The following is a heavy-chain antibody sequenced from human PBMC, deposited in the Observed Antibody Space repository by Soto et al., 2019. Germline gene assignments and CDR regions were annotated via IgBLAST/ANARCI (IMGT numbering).Heavy chain of an antibody. V-gene: IGHV6-1*01. CDR1: GDGVSSNSAA. CDR3: ARVDLRRSSLFWFDP. CDR2: TYYRSKWYD. Sequence: PSQTLSITCVISGDGVSSNSAAWNWIRQSPSRGLEWLGRTYYRSKWYDDYAVSVRSRITINPDTSKNQFSLQLNSVTPEDTAVYYCARVDLRRSSLFWFDPWGQGTLVTVSS. D-gene: IGHD6-6*01. J-gene: IGHJ5*02.